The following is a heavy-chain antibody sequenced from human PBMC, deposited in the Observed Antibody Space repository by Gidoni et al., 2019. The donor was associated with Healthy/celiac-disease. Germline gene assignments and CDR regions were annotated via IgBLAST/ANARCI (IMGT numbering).Heavy chain of an antibody. V-gene: IGHV4-61*01. Sequence: QVQLQESGPGLVKPSETLSLTCTLSGGSVSSGSYYWSWIRQPPGKGLEWIGYIYYSGSTNYNPSLKSRVTISVDTSKNQFSLKLSSVTAADTAVYYCARVYGIAARHDYWGQGTLVTVSS. CDR2: IYYSGST. D-gene: IGHD6-6*01. J-gene: IGHJ4*02. CDR3: ARVYGIAARHDY. CDR1: GGSVSSGSYY.